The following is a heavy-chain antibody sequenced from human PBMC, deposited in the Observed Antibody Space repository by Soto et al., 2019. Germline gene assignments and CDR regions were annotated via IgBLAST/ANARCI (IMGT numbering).Heavy chain of an antibody. J-gene: IGHJ6*01. CDR2: IIPIFGTA. CDR3: ARSFSSSGWRQWGMDV. V-gene: IGHV1-69*13. Sequence: SVKVSCKASGGTFSSYAISWVRQAPGQGLEWMGGIIPIFGTANYAQKFQGRVTITADESTSTVYMELSSLRSEDTAVYYCARSFSSSGWRQWGMDVWGQGTTVTVSS. D-gene: IGHD6-19*01. CDR1: GGTFSSYA.